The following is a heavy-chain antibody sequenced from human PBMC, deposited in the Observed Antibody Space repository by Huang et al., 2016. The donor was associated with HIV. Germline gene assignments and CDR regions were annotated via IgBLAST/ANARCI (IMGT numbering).Heavy chain of an antibody. CDR3: ARGQGGYYYYYMDV. V-gene: IGHV4-34*01. CDR2: INHSEST. CDR1: GGSFSGYY. J-gene: IGHJ6*03. Sequence: QVQLQQWGAGLLRPSETLSLTCAVYGGSFSGYYGTWIRQPPGKGLEWIGEINHSESTNYNPYLKSRVTISVEPSRNQFSLTLTSVTAADTAVYYCARGQGGYYYYYMDVWGKGTTVTVSS.